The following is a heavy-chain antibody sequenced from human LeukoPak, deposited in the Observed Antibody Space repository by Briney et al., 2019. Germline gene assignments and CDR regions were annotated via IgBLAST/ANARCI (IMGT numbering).Heavy chain of an antibody. CDR1: GFTFSSYA. CDR2: ISYDGSNK. D-gene: IGHD3-9*01. CDR3: ARGGGGNSDFLTTYTGASLSFDY. Sequence: PGGSLRLSCAASGFTFSSYAMHWVRQAPGKGLEWVAVISYDGSNKYYADSVKGRFTISRDSSKNTLYLQMNRLGAEDTAVYYCARGGGGNSDFLTTYTGASLSFDYWGQGALVTVSS. J-gene: IGHJ4*02. V-gene: IGHV3-30*04.